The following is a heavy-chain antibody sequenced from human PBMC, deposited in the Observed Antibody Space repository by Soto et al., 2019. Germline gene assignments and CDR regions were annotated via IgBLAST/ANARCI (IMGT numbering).Heavy chain of an antibody. J-gene: IGHJ6*02. V-gene: IGHV3-15*07. CDR2: IKSKTDGGTT. D-gene: IGHD2-15*01. CDR3: TTRIVVVVAATHARPAPENYYGMDV. CDR1: GFTFSNAW. Sequence: GGSLRLSCAASGFTFSNAWMNWVRQAPGKGLEWVGRIKSKTDGGTTDYAAPVKGRFTISRDDSKNTLYLQMNSLKTEDTAVYYCTTRIVVVVAATHARPAPENYYGMDVWGQGTTVTVSS.